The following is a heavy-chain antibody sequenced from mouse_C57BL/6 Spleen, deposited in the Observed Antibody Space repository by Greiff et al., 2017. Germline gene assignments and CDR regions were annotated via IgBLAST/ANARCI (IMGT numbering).Heavy chain of an antibody. J-gene: IGHJ2*01. CDR3: ARHEGEAYDYEGGVFDY. CDR2: FYPGSGSI. CDR1: GYTFTEYT. V-gene: IGHV1-62-2*01. Sequence: VKLMESGAELVKPGASVKLSCKASGYTFTEYTIHWVKQRSGQGLEWIGWFYPGSGSIKYNEKFKDKATLTADKSSSTVYMELSRLTSEVSAVYFCARHEGEAYDYEGGVFDYWGQGTPLTVSS. D-gene: IGHD2-4*01.